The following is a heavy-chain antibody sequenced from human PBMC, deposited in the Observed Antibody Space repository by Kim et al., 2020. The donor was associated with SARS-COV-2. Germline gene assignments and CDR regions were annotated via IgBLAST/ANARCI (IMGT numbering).Heavy chain of an antibody. CDR3: ARAFSYDGTGYFSPFGY. D-gene: IGHD3-22*01. Sequence: ASVKVSCKASGYTFTSYYIHWVRQAPGQGLEWVGIINPSGHSTSYAEKFQGRITLTRDTSTDTVYMELSSLRSEDTAVYYCARAFSYDGTGYFSPFGYWGQGTLVTVSS. J-gene: IGHJ4*01. CDR2: INPSGHST. V-gene: IGHV1-46*01. CDR1: GYTFTSYY.